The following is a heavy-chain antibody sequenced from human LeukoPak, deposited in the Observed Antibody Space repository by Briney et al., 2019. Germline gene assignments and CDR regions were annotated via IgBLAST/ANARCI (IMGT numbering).Heavy chain of an antibody. Sequence: ASVKVSCKASGYNFTAYYMHWVRQAPGQGLEWMGRINPNSGGTNYAQKFQGRVTMTRDTSITTAYMELNRLRSGDTAVYYCARVAPAAIFSFDPWGQGTLVTVSS. D-gene: IGHD2-2*02. CDR1: GYNFTAYY. J-gene: IGHJ5*02. V-gene: IGHV1-2*06. CDR3: ARVAPAAIFSFDP. CDR2: INPNSGGT.